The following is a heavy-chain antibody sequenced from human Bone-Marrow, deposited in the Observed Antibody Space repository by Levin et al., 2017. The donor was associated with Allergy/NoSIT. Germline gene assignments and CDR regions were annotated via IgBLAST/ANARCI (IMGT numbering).Heavy chain of an antibody. CDR3: AHAYYHLGYAMDV. Sequence: SGPTLVKPTQTLTLTCTFSGFSLSTSGVGVAWIRPPPGKALEWLAVIYWNDDKFYNPSLKSRLTITKDTSKNQVVLIMANLDSVDTATYYCAHAYYHLGYAMDVWGQGTTVTVSS. V-gene: IGHV2-5*01. D-gene: IGHD3-22*01. CDR1: GFSLSTSGVG. CDR2: IYWNDDK. J-gene: IGHJ6*02.